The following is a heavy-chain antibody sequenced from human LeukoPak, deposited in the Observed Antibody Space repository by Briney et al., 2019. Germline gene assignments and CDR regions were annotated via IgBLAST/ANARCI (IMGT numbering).Heavy chain of an antibody. J-gene: IGHJ4*02. V-gene: IGHV3-48*03. D-gene: IGHD5-24*01. Sequence: PGGSLRLSCAASGFTFSSYEMNWVRQAPGKGLEWVSYISSSGSTMYYADSVKGRFTISRDNAKNSLCLQMNSLRAEDTAVYYCARGSGSYNPDWGQGTLVTVSS. CDR3: ARGSGSYNPD. CDR2: ISSSGSTM. CDR1: GFTFSSYE.